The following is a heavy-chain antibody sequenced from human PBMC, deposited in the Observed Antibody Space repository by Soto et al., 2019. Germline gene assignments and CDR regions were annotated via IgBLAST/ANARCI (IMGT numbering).Heavy chain of an antibody. J-gene: IGHJ5*02. V-gene: IGHV4-4*02. CDR3: ARVGSPVTTWFDP. Sequence: QVQLQESGPGLVKPSGTLSLTCAVSGGSISSSNWWSWVRQPPGKGLEWIGEIYHSGSTNYNPSLKRRVTISVDKSKTPFSLKLSSVTAADTAVYYWARVGSPVTTWFDPWGQGTLVTVSS. D-gene: IGHD4-17*01. CDR1: GGSISSSNW. CDR2: IYHSGST.